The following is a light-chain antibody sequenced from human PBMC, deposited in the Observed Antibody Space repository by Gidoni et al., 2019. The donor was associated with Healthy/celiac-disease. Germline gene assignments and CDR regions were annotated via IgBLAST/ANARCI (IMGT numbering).Light chain of an antibody. Sequence: EIVLTQSPGTLSFSPWERATLPCSASQRVSSSYLAWYQQKPGQAPRLLIYVASSRATGIPDRFSGSGSGTDFTLTISRLEPEDFAVYYCQQYGSSPLTFXHXTKVDIK. CDR3: QQYGSSPLT. CDR1: QRVSSSY. V-gene: IGKV3-20*01. J-gene: IGKJ3*01. CDR2: VAS.